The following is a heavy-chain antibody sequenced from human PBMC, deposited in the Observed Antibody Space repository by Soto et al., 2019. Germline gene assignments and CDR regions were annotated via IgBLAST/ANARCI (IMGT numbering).Heavy chain of an antibody. Sequence: ASVKVSCKASGYTFTSYDISWVRQAPGQGLEWMGWISVYNGNTNYAQKLQGRVTMTTDTSTSTAYMELRSLRSDDTAVYYCARYSISYYYYGIDVWGQGTTVTVSS. CDR1: GYTFTSYD. CDR2: ISVYNGNT. D-gene: IGHD1-26*01. J-gene: IGHJ6*02. V-gene: IGHV1-18*01. CDR3: ARYSISYYYYGIDV.